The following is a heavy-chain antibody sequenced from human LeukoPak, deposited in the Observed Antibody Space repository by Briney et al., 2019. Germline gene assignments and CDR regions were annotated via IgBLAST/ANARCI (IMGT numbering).Heavy chain of an antibody. CDR1: GGTFSSYA. CDR3: ARGSIVVVVAARWAFDI. V-gene: IGHV1-69*06. J-gene: IGHJ3*02. D-gene: IGHD2-15*01. Sequence: SVKVSCKASGGTFSSYAISWVRQAPGQGLEWMGGIIPIFGTANYAQKFQGRVTITADKSTSTAYMELSSLRSGDTAVYYCARGSIVVVVAARWAFDIWGQGTMVTVSS. CDR2: IIPIFGTA.